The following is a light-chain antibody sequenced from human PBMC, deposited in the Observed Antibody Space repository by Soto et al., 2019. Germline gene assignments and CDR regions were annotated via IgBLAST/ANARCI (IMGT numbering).Light chain of an antibody. CDR1: SSDVGGYNY. J-gene: IGLJ2*01. Sequence: QSALTQPPSASGSPGQSVTITWTVTSSDVGGYNYVSWYQQHPGKAPKLMIYEVTKRPSGVPDRFSGSKSGNTASLTVAGLQAEEEADYYCSSYTGNCIVVLGGGTKVTVL. CDR3: SSYTGNCIVV. V-gene: IGLV2-8*01. CDR2: EVT.